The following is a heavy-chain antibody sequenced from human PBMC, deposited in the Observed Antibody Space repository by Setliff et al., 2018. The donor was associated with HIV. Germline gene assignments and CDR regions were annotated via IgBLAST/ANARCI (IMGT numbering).Heavy chain of an antibody. J-gene: IGHJ4*02. V-gene: IGHV3-33*01. D-gene: IGHD6-19*01. Sequence: GGSLRLSCAASGFTFGNYGMHWVRQAPGKGLEWVAVIWYDGSNQNYADLVKGRFTVSRDCSKNILFLQMNSLTMEDTGVYYCARRGREGIAVAATISWGQGTLVTV. CDR3: ARRGREGIAVAATIS. CDR2: IWYDGSNQ. CDR1: GFTFGNYG.